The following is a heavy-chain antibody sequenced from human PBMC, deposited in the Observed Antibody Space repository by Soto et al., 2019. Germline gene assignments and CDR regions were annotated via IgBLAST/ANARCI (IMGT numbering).Heavy chain of an antibody. CDR1: GGNIRNHY. CDR2: IYYGGST. J-gene: IGHJ6*02. CDR3: ARLGGYCTTSCYGYYAMDV. Sequence: SQTMCLTWTVSGGNIRNHYGSWIRQPPGKGLEWIGSIYYGGSTHYNPSLKSRVTISLDTSKNQFSLKVSSVTAADTAVYYCARLGGYCTTSCYGYYAMDVWGQGTTVTVSS. D-gene: IGHD2-8*01. V-gene: IGHV4-59*08.